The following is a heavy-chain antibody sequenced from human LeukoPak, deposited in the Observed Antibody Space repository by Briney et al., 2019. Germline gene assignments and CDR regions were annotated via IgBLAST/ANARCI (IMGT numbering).Heavy chain of an antibody. V-gene: IGHV3-72*01. J-gene: IGHJ6*02. CDR3: ARRLWSASSYGMDV. D-gene: IGHD4/OR15-4a*01. CDR1: GFSFCDHH. CDR2: SKNKADSYTT. Sequence: GGSLRLSCAASGFSFCDHHMDWVRQAPGKGLEWVGRSKNKADSYTTEYAASVEGRFIISRDDSENSLYLQLNSLTTEDTAVCYCARRLWSASSYGMDVWGQGTTVTVSS.